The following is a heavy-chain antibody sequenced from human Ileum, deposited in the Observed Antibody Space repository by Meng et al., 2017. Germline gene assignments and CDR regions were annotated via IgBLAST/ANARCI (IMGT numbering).Heavy chain of an antibody. V-gene: IGHV4-4*02. D-gene: IGHD4-23*01. Sequence: QGQLRGPGPGLVRPLGTRSLTCAVSSGSISSNTYWSWVRQPPGKGLEWIGQISHSGSAYYNPSLKSRVTMSVDKSKSQFSLMLTSVTAADTAIYYCARHGGYSQDFWGQGTLVTVSS. CDR2: ISHSGSA. CDR3: ARHGGYSQDF. J-gene: IGHJ4*02. CDR1: SGSISSNTY.